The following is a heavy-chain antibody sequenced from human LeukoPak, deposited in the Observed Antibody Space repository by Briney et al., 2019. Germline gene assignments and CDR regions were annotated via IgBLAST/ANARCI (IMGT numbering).Heavy chain of an antibody. CDR1: GYSFTNSW. Sequence: GESLKISCKASGYSFTNSWIGWVRQMPGKGLEWMGIIYPGDSDTTYGPSFQGQVTISADKSISTAYLQWSSLKASDTAMYYCARLLRHCSGGSCYFSWFDPWGQGTLVTVPS. V-gene: IGHV5-51*01. CDR3: ARLLRHCSGGSCYFSWFDP. D-gene: IGHD2-15*01. J-gene: IGHJ5*02. CDR2: IYPGDSDT.